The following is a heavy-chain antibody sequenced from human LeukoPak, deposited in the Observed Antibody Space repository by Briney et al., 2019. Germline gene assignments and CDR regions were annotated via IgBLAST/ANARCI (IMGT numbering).Heavy chain of an antibody. CDR3: AKDRPNYYGTNGHYYRRDGGC. V-gene: IGHV3-23*01. CDR2: TSSSGETT. J-gene: IGHJ4*02. Sequence: GGSLRLSCVASGFTFSSYAMSWVRQAAGKGLEWVSSTSSSGETTYYADSVKGRFTISRDNSRNTLYLQMNSLRAEDTAVYYCAKDRPNYYGTNGHYYRRDGGCWGQGTLVTVSS. D-gene: IGHD3-22*01. CDR1: GFTFSSYA.